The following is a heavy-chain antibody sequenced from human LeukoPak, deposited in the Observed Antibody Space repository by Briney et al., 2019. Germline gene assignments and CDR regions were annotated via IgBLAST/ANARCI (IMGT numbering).Heavy chain of an antibody. Sequence: ASVKVSCKASGGTFGSYAISWVRQAPGQGLEWMGGIIPIFGTANYAQKFQGRVTITADESTSTAYMELSSLRSEDTAVYYCARIVTQAYAPEYFQHWGQGTLVTVSS. CDR2: IIPIFGTA. CDR3: ARIVTQAYAPEYFQH. D-gene: IGHD2-2*01. J-gene: IGHJ1*01. V-gene: IGHV1-69*01. CDR1: GGTFGSYA.